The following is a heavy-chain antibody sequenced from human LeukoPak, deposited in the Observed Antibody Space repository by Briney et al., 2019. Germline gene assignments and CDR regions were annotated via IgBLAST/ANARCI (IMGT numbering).Heavy chain of an antibody. J-gene: IGHJ4*02. CDR3: ARALLPYYDFWSGYPYFDY. CDR2: INHSGST. V-gene: IGHV4-34*01. CDR1: GGSISSGGYS. D-gene: IGHD3-3*01. Sequence: SETLSLTCAVSGGSISSGGYSWSWIRQPPGKGLEWIGEINHSGSTNYNPSLKSRVTISVDTSKNQFSLKLSSVTAADMAVYYCARALLPYYDFWSGYPYFDYWGQGTLVTVSS.